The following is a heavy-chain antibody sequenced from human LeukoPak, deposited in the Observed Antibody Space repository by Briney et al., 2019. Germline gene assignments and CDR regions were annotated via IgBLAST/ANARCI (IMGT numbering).Heavy chain of an antibody. CDR1: GFTFSSYE. CDR3: ARGALGGDLDY. D-gene: IGHD2-21*02. Sequence: PGGSLTLSCAASGFTFSSYEMNWVRQAPGKGLEWVSYISSSDSSTYYADSVKGRFTISRDNAKNSLSLQMNSLRAEDTAVYYCARGALGGDLDYWGQGTLVTVSS. CDR2: ISSSDSST. V-gene: IGHV3-48*03. J-gene: IGHJ4*02.